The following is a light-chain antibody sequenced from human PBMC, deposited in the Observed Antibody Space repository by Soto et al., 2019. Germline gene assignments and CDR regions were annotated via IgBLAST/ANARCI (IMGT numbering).Light chain of an antibody. CDR3: LQDCNHPWP. Sequence: AIQMTQSPSSLSASVGDRVTISCRASQGIGNALGWYQQKPGKTPKVLIYGASNLQSGVPPRFSGSGSGTDFTRAISSLQPDYSATYYRLQDCNHPWPVGQGTKGDSK. CDR1: QGIGNA. V-gene: IGKV1-6*01. CDR2: GAS. J-gene: IGKJ1*01.